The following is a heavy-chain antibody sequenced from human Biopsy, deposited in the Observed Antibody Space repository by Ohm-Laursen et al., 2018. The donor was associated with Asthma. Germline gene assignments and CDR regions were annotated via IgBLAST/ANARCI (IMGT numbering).Heavy chain of an antibody. CDR3: AKDLDIVATTHYYYYNGMDV. J-gene: IGHJ6*02. Sequence: SLRLSCAAPGFTFSSYGMHWVRQAPGKGLKWVAVISYDGSNKYYADSVKGRFTISRDNSKNTLYLQMSSLRAEDTAVYYCAKDLDIVATTHYYYYNGMDVWGQGTTVTVSS. D-gene: IGHD5-12*01. V-gene: IGHV3-30*18. CDR1: GFTFSSYG. CDR2: ISYDGSNK.